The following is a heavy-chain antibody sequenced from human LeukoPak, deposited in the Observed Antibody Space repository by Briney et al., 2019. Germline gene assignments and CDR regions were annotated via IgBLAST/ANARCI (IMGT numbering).Heavy chain of an antibody. J-gene: IGHJ4*02. CDR3: ARDEGRGYSYGYVDY. CDR2: ISSSGTNI. V-gene: IGHV3-11*01. D-gene: IGHD5-18*01. Sequence: GGPLRLSCAASGFTFSDYYMSWIRQAPGKGLEWVSYISSSGTNIDYADSVKGRFTISRDNAKNSLYLQMNSLRAEDTAVYYCARDEGRGYSYGYVDYWGQGTLVTVSS. CDR1: GFTFSDYY.